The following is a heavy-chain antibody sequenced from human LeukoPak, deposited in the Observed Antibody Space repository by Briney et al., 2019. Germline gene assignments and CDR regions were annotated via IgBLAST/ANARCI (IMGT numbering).Heavy chain of an antibody. CDR3: AKEGTMVRGLTLDQ. D-gene: IGHD3-10*01. CDR2: ISYDGSNK. J-gene: IGHJ4*02. Sequence: GRSLRLSCAASGFTFSGYAMHWVRQAPGKGLEWVAVISYDGSNKLSADSVKGRFTISRDNSKNTLYLQMNSLRAEDTAVYYCAKEGTMVRGLTLDQWGQGTPVTVSS. CDR1: GFTFSGYA. V-gene: IGHV3-30*18.